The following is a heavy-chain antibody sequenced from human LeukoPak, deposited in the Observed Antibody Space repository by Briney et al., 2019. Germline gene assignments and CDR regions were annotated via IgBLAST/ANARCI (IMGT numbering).Heavy chain of an antibody. CDR1: GGSFSGYY. D-gene: IGHD3-10*01. V-gene: IGHV4-34*01. J-gene: IGHJ5*02. CDR2: INHSGST. CDR3: ARGDGSAFAWFDP. Sequence: SETLSLTCAVYGGSFSGYYWSWIRQPPGKGLEWIGEINHSGSTNYNPSLRSRVTISVDTSKNQFPLKLSSVTAADTAVYYCARGDGSAFAWFDPWGQGTLVTVSS.